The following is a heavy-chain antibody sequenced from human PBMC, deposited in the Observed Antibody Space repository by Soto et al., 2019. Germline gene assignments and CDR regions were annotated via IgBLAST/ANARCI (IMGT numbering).Heavy chain of an antibody. Sequence: QVQVVQSGAEVKKPGASVKVSCKASGYSFSNYGISWVRQAPGQGLEWMGWISGYNDNTNYAQKFQGRVTMTTDTSTSTGYMXXRXXXXXXXXXXXXXXXXXXXXXXXYGXDVWGQGTTVTV. V-gene: IGHV1-18*01. CDR1: GYSFSNYG. CDR2: ISGYNDNT. CDR3: XXXXXXXXXXXYGXDV. J-gene: IGHJ6*02.